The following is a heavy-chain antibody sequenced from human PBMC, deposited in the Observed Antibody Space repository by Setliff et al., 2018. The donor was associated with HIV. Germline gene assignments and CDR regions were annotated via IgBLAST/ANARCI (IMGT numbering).Heavy chain of an antibody. Sequence: ASVKVSCKVSRYTLTELSIHWVRQTPGKGLEWMGGFDPEDGETIYAQNFQGGVTMSEDISTDTGYMELRSLTSEDTAVYFCAADRRTVSILRGAFHVWGQGTLVTVSS. CDR2: FDPEDGET. V-gene: IGHV1-24*01. J-gene: IGHJ3*01. D-gene: IGHD4-17*01. CDR3: AADRRTVSILRGAFHV. CDR1: RYTLTELS.